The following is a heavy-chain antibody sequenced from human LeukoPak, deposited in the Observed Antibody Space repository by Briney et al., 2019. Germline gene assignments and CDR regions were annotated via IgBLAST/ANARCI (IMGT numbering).Heavy chain of an antibody. CDR2: IYHSGTT. Sequence: PSQTLSLTCAVSGASITSGGYAWNWIRQPPGKGLEWIGFIYHSGTTHYNPSLESRVSISLDRSKNQFSLNLTSATAADTAVYYCARETPLRYFDPWGQGILVTVSS. V-gene: IGHV4-30-2*01. CDR1: GASITSGGYA. D-gene: IGHD4-17*01. J-gene: IGHJ4*02. CDR3: ARETPLRYFDP.